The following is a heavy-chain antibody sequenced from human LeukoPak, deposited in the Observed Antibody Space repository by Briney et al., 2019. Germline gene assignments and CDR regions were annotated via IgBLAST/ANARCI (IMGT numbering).Heavy chain of an antibody. Sequence: SETLSLTCTVSGGSISSYYWSWIRQPPGKGLEWIGYIYYSGSTNYNPSLKRRVTISVDTSKNQFSLKLSSVTAADTAVYYCASGYDYYYGMDVWGQGTTVTVSS. CDR2: IYYSGST. CDR3: ASGYDYYYGMDV. D-gene: IGHD6-13*01. J-gene: IGHJ6*02. CDR1: GGSISSYY. V-gene: IGHV4-59*08.